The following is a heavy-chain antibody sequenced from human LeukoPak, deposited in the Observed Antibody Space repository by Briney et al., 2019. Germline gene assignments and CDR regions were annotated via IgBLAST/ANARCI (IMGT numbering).Heavy chain of an antibody. CDR2: IYYSGST. J-gene: IGHJ4*02. CDR3: ARDLHSSSLDY. CDR1: GGSISSSSYY. V-gene: IGHV4-39*02. Sequence: SETLSLTCTVSGGSISSSSYYWGWIRQPPGKGLEWIGSIYYSGSTYYNPSLKSRVTISVDTSKNQFSLKLSSVTAADTAVYYCARDLHSSSLDYWGQGTLVTVSS. D-gene: IGHD6-13*01.